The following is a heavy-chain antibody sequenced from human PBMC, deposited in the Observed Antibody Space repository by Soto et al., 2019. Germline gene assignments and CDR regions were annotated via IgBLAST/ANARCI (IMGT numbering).Heavy chain of an antibody. Sequence: GGSLRLSCAASGFTFSSYWMHWVRQVPGKGLVWVSRIHFDGSTTHYADSVKGRFTISRDNAKNTLPLQMNSLRAEDTAVYYCARDAYISGYYQFDYWGQGTLVTVSS. CDR2: IHFDGSTT. J-gene: IGHJ4*02. D-gene: IGHD6-19*01. CDR1: GFTFSSYW. V-gene: IGHV3-74*01. CDR3: ARDAYISGYYQFDY.